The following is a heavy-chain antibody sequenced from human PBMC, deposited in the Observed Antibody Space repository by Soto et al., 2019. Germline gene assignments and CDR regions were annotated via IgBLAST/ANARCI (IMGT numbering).Heavy chain of an antibody. CDR3: ARDRVWELLHAFDI. CDR1: GGSVSSGSYY. Sequence: SETLSLTCTVSGGSVSSGSYYWSWIRQPPGKGLEWIGYIYYSGSTNYNPSLKSRVTISVDTSKNQFSLKLSSVTAADTAVYYCARDRVWELLHAFDIWGQGXMVTV. D-gene: IGHD1-26*01. J-gene: IGHJ3*02. V-gene: IGHV4-61*01. CDR2: IYYSGST.